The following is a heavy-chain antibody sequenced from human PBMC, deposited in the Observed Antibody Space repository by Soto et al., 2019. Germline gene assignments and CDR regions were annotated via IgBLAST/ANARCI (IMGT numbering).Heavy chain of an antibody. CDR3: AKDIGIDYYDSSGYDY. J-gene: IGHJ4*02. CDR1: GFTFDDYA. D-gene: IGHD3-22*01. CDR2: ISWNSGSI. Sequence: EVQLVESGGGLVQPGRSLRLSCAASGFTFDDYAMHWVRQAPGKGLEWVSGISWNSGSIGYADSVKGRFTISRDNAKNSLYLQMNSLRAEDTALYYCAKDIGIDYYDSSGYDYWGQGTLVTVSS. V-gene: IGHV3-9*01.